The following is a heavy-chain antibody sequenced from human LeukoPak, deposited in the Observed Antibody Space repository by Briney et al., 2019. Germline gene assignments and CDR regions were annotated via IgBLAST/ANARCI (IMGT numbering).Heavy chain of an antibody. V-gene: IGHV3-9*03. CDR1: GFTFDDYA. Sequence: GGSLRLSCAASGFTFDDYAMHWVRQAPGKGLEWVSGISWNSGSIGYADSVKGRFTISRDNAKNSLYLQMNSLRAEDMALYYCAKAARQYYYYYYMDVWGKGTTVTVSS. J-gene: IGHJ6*03. CDR2: ISWNSGSI. CDR3: AKAARQYYYYYYMDV. D-gene: IGHD6-6*01.